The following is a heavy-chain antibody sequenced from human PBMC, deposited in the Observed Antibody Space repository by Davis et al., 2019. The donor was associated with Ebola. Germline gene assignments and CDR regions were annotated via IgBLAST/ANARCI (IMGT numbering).Heavy chain of an antibody. V-gene: IGHV3-74*01. CDR1: GFTFNKYW. Sequence: GESLKISCAASGFTFNKYWMHWVRQPPGKGLVWVSRINTDGSFTDYADSVKGRFTISRDNARNTVSLQMNSLRAEDTALYYCARSSYQPDWWGQGTLVTVSS. D-gene: IGHD2-2*01. CDR3: ARSSYQPDW. J-gene: IGHJ4*02. CDR2: INTDGSFT.